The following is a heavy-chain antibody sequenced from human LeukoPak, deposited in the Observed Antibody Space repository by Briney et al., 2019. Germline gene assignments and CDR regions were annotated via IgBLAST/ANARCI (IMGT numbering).Heavy chain of an antibody. J-gene: IGHJ4*02. D-gene: IGHD3-16*02. CDR2: ISSSGSTI. CDR3: AFPSADYVWGSYRYRGYYFDY. Sequence: GGSLRLSCAASGFTFSDYYMSWIRQAPGKGLEWVSYISSSGSTIYYADSVKGRFTISRDNAKNSLYLQMNSLRAEDTAVYYCAFPSADYVWGSYRYRGYYFDYWGQGTLVTVSS. V-gene: IGHV3-11*04. CDR1: GFTFSDYY.